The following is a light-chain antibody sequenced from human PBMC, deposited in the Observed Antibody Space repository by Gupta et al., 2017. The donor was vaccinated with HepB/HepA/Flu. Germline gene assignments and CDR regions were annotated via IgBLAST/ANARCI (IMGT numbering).Light chain of an antibody. CDR1: TGTIGSND. Sequence: FMLTQPHSVSESPGTTVPISCTPFTGTIGSNDVHWYQQRPGSAPSTVIYEDNQRPSGVPDRFSGSIDSSSNSASLTISVLKTEDEADYYCQSYDSSNHVIFGGGTKVTVL. V-gene: IGLV6-57*03. J-gene: IGLJ2*01. CDR2: EDN. CDR3: QSYDSSNHVI.